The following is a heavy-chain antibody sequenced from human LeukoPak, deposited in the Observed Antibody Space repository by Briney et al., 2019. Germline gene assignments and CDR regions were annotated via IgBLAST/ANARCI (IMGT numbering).Heavy chain of an antibody. CDR1: GYTFTSYG. CDR3: ARDADSSGYYYYYGMDV. CDR2: ISAYNGNT. V-gene: IGHV1-18*01. Sequence: ASVKVSCKASGYTFTSYGISWVRQAPGQGLEWMGWISAYNGNTNYAQKLQGRVTMTTDTSTSTAYMELRSLRSDDTAVYYCARDADSSGYYYYYGMDVWGQGTTVTVSS. J-gene: IGHJ6*02. D-gene: IGHD3-22*01.